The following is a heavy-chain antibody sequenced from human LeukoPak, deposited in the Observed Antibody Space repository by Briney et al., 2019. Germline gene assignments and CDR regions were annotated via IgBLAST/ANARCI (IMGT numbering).Heavy chain of an antibody. CDR3: AKDILGWSFDT. J-gene: IGHJ4*02. V-gene: IGHV3-23*01. D-gene: IGHD4-23*01. CDR2: LGSDGRA. CDR1: GFGVSSNA. Sequence: GGSLRLSCEASGFGVSSNAMAWVRQAPGKGLEWVSGLGSDGRAHYADSVKGRFTISRDHSKNTVYLQMNSLRDEDTALYYCAKDILGWSFDTWGQGTLVTVSS.